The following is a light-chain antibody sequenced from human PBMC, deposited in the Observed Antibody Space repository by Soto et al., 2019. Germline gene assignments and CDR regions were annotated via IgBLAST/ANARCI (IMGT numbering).Light chain of an antibody. V-gene: IGKV1-8*01. CDR2: AAS. CDR1: QSISTY. Sequence: IRRTQSPSSRSPCLVAIVTITCRASQSISTYLAWYQQKPGKAPKLLIYAASTLQSGVPSRFSGSGSGTDFTLTISCLQSEDFATYYCQQYYSYLITFGQGTRLEIK. J-gene: IGKJ5*01. CDR3: QQYYSYLIT.